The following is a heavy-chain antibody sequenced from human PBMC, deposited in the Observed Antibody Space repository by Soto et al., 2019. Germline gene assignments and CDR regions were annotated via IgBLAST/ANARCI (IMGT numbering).Heavy chain of an antibody. CDR3: AMVDVYVTPSPQDV. CDR2: INAYNGNT. CDR1: GYTFTSYG. V-gene: IGHV1-18*01. D-gene: IGHD3-16*01. Sequence: ASLKVSCKSSGYTFTSYGISWVRQAPGQGLEWMGWINAYNGNTNYAQNLQGRLTLTTDTSTTTAYMELRSLRSNDTAIYYCAMVDVYVTPSPQDVWGQGTTVTVSS. J-gene: IGHJ6*02.